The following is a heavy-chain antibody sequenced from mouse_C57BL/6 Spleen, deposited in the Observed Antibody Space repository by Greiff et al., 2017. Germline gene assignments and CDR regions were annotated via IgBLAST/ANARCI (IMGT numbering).Heavy chain of an antibody. V-gene: IGHV5-9*01. Sequence: EVMLVESGGGLVKPGGSLKLSCAASGFTFSSYTMSWVRQTPEKRLEWVATISGGGGNTYYPDSVKGRFTISRDNAKNTLYLQMSSLRSEDTALYYCARHGNLRYYFDYWGQGTTLTVSS. CDR1: GFTFSSYT. CDR2: ISGGGGNT. CDR3: ARHGNLRYYFDY. D-gene: IGHD4-1*02. J-gene: IGHJ2*01.